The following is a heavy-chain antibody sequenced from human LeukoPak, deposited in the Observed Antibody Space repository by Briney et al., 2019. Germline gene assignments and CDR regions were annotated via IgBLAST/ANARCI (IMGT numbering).Heavy chain of an antibody. CDR1: GFTFSSYW. J-gene: IGHJ5*02. D-gene: IGHD6-19*01. Sequence: PGGSLRLSCAASGFTFSSYWMSWVRQAPGKGLEWVANIKQDGSEKYYVDSVKGRFIISRDNAKNSLYLQMNSLRAEDTAVYYCARDPHSSGWDLVGNWFDPWGQGTLVTVSS. CDR3: ARDPHSSGWDLVGNWFDP. CDR2: IKQDGSEK. V-gene: IGHV3-7*01.